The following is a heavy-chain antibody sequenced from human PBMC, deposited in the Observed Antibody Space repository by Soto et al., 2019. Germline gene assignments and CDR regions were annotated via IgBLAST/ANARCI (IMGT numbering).Heavy chain of an antibody. CDR2: IYYSGST. V-gene: IGHV4-59*01. J-gene: IGHJ6*03. CDR1: GGSISSYY. D-gene: IGHD3-3*02. Sequence: ASETLSLTCTVSGGSISSYYWSWIRQPPGKGLEWIGYIYYSGSTNYNPSLKSRVTISVDTSKNQFSLKLSSVTAADTAVYYCARLPSSRIGIFGVVTYYYMDVWGKGTTVTVSS. CDR3: ARLPSSRIGIFGVVTYYYMDV.